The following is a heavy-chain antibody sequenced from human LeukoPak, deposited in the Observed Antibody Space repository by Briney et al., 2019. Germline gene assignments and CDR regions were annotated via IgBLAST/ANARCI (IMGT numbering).Heavy chain of an antibody. V-gene: IGHV1-69*01. J-gene: IGHJ4*02. CDR1: GGTFSSYA. CDR3: ARDPRYIYHSGGYFPQYFDS. D-gene: IGHD3-22*01. Sequence: SVKVSCKASGGTFSSYAITWVRQAPGQGLEWMGGIVPIFYVPTYTQRFQGRLTITADESTTTAYMELSSLRSEDTAVYYCARDPRYIYHSGGYFPQYFDSWGQGTLVTVSS. CDR2: IVPIFYVP.